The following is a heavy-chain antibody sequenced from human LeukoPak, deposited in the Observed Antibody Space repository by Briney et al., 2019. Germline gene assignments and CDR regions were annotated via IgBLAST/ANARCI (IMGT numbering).Heavy chain of an antibody. D-gene: IGHD3-3*01. CDR2: IYTTGNT. J-gene: IGHJ4*02. CDR3: AKDTSGYYTFTY. Sequence: SETLSLTCTVSGGSISSSSYYWGWIRQAPGKGLEWIGRIYTTGNTDYNPSLKSRVSMSIDTSKNQFSLNLVSVTAADTALYYCAKDTSGYYTFTYWGQGTLVTVSS. CDR1: GGSISSSSYY. V-gene: IGHV4-39*07.